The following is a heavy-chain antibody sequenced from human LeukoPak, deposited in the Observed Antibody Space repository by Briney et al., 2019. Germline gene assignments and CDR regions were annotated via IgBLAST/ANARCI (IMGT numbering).Heavy chain of an antibody. V-gene: IGHV5-51*01. CDR3: TRRWGSRLPGDY. CDR2: IYPGDSES. D-gene: IGHD3-10*01. Sequence: GASLKISSKGSGYSFTNYWIGWVRQMPGQGLEWMGIIYPGDSESRYNPSFKGQVTISADKSISPAYLKWSTLKASDTAMYYCTRRWGSRLPGDYWGQGTLVTVSS. CDR1: GYSFTNYW. J-gene: IGHJ4*02.